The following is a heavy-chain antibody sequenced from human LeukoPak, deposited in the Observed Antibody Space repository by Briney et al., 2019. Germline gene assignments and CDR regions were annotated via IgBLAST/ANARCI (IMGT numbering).Heavy chain of an antibody. CDR1: GFTFSSYA. CDR3: AKDVVAVAGVVPPFGP. CDR2: ISGSGDST. J-gene: IGHJ5*02. Sequence: QPGGSLRLSCAASGFTFSSYAMSWVRQAPGKGLEWVSVISGSGDSTYYADSVKGRFIISRDISKNTLYLQMNSLRAEDTALYYCAKDVVAVAGVVPPFGPWGQGTLVTVSS. V-gene: IGHV3-23*01. D-gene: IGHD6-19*01.